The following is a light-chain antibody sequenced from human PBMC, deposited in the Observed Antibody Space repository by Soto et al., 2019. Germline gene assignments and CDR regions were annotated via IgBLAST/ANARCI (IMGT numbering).Light chain of an antibody. V-gene: IGKV3-20*01. CDR3: QKYGSSPPYT. Sequence: EIVLTQSPGTLSLSPGERATLSCRASQSVSSSYLAWYQQKPGQAPRLLIYGASSRATGIPDRFSGSGSGTDLNLTISRLETEDFAVYYCQKYGSSPPYTFGQGTKVEIK. CDR1: QSVSSSY. CDR2: GAS. J-gene: IGKJ1*01.